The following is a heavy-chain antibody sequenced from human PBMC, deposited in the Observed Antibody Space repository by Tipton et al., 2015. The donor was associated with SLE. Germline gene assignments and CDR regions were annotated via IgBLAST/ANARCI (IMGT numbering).Heavy chain of an antibody. CDR2: ISGIGGST. CDR3: AKDQSSSWSIHYFDY. CDR1: GFTFSSYA. J-gene: IGHJ4*02. D-gene: IGHD6-13*01. Sequence: SLRLSCAASGFTFSSYALSWVRQAPGKGLEWVSTISGIGGSTYYADSVKGRFTISRDNSKNTLHLQMNSLRAEDTAVYYCAKDQSSSWSIHYFDYWGQGTLVTVSS. V-gene: IGHV3-23*01.